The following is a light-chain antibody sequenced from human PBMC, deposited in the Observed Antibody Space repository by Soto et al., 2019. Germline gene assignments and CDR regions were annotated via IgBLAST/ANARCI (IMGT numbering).Light chain of an antibody. V-gene: IGLV1-44*01. Sequence: QSVLTQPPSASGAPGQRVTISCSGSSSNIGGNTVNWYQQLPGTAPKLLIHTNNERPSEVPDRFSGSKSGTSASLAITGLQSEDEADYYCSAWDDSLNGHVVFGGGTKLTVL. CDR1: SSNIGGNT. J-gene: IGLJ2*01. CDR3: SAWDDSLNGHVV. CDR2: TNN.